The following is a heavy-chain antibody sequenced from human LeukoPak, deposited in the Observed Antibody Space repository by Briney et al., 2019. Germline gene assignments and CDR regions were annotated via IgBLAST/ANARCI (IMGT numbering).Heavy chain of an antibody. J-gene: IGHJ4*02. V-gene: IGHV3-21*01. CDR2: ISSSSSYI. D-gene: IGHD2/OR15-2a*01. CDR1: GFTFSSYS. Sequence: PGGSLRLSCAASGFTFSSYSMNWVRQAPGKGLEWVSSISSSSSYIYYADSVKGGFTTPRDNAKNSLYLQMNSLRAEDTAVYYCARDLSLYYFDYWGQGTLVTVSS. CDR3: ARDLSLYYFDY.